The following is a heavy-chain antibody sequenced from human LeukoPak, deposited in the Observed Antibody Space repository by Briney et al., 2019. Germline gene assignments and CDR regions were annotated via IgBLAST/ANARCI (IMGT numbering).Heavy chain of an antibody. Sequence: GGSLRLSCAASGFTFSSYGMHWVRQAPGKGLEWVAVIWYDGSNKYYADSVKGRFTISRDNSKNTLYLQMNSLRAEDTAVYYCATRPSPSQDDYRNFDYWGQGTLVTVSS. CDR1: GFTFSSYG. CDR3: ATRPSPSQDDYRNFDY. V-gene: IGHV3-33*01. CDR2: IWYDGSNK. J-gene: IGHJ4*02. D-gene: IGHD4-11*01.